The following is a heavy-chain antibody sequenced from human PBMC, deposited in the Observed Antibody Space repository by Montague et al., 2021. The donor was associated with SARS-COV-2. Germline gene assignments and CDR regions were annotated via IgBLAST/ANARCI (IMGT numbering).Heavy chain of an antibody. V-gene: IGHV4-34*01. CDR3: ARGGGFRNYFGSGSLHY. J-gene: IGHJ4*02. CDR1: GGSFSGYY. CDR2: IDDRGRT. Sequence: SETLSLTCAVYGGSFSGYYWTWIRQPPGKGLEWIGEIDDRGRTTYNPSLKSRVAISSDTPKNQFSLNLTSVTAADAAVYYCARGGGFRNYFGSGSLHYWGQGTLVTVSS. D-gene: IGHD3-10*01.